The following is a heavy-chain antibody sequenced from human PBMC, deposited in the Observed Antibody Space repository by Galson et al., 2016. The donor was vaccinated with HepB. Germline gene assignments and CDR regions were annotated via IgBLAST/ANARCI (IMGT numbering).Heavy chain of an antibody. V-gene: IGHV1-18*01. J-gene: IGHJ4*02. CDR2: ISTYSGNT. D-gene: IGHD2/OR15-2a*01. CDR3: ARDVQYRFDS. Sequence: SVKVSCKASGYTFTTSCISWVRQAPGQGLEWMGWISTYSGNTKYAQKFQGGLTLTTDSSTTTAYMELRSLRFDDTALYYCARDVQYRFDSWGQGTLVTVSS. CDR1: GYTFTTSC.